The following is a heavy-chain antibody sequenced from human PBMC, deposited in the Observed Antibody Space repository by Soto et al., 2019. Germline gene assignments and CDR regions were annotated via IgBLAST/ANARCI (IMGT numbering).Heavy chain of an antibody. Sequence: EVQLVQTGGGLIQPGGSLRLSCVASGFTVSTNYLSWVRQVPGKGLEWVSVLHGSGSTSYADSVKGRFTISRDNARNTFYLQMSSLSVEDTAVYYCARKPLAAIQGWACGVDVWGQGTTVTVSS. CDR1: GFTVSTNY. CDR2: LHGSGST. CDR3: ARKPLAAIQGWACGVDV. V-gene: IGHV3-53*02. D-gene: IGHD2-2*01. J-gene: IGHJ6*02.